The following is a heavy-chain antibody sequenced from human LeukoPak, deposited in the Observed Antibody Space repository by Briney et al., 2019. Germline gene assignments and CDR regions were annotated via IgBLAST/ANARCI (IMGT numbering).Heavy chain of an antibody. V-gene: IGHV3-33*01. Sequence: GGSLRLSCAASGFTFSSYGMHWVRQAPGKGLEWVAVIWYDGSNKYYADSVKGRFTISRDNSKNTLYLQMNSLRAEDTAVYYCARETDRRYSSGWYVADYWGQGTLVTVSS. CDR2: IWYDGSNK. J-gene: IGHJ4*02. CDR3: ARETDRRYSSGWYVADY. CDR1: GFTFSSYG. D-gene: IGHD6-19*01.